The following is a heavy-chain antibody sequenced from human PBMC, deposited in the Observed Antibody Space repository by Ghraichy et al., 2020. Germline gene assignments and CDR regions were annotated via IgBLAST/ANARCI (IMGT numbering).Heavy chain of an antibody. V-gene: IGHV3-48*02. J-gene: IGHJ4*02. CDR2: IGISSALI. D-gene: IGHD2-8*01. CDR3: ARVPSAPQYCTNGVCPYFDY. CDR1: GFTFSNYA. Sequence: GESLNISCAASGFTFSNYAMNWVRQAPGKGPEWVSYIGISSALIYYADSVKGRFTISRDNAKNSLYLQMNSLRDEDTAVYYCARVPSAPQYCTNGVCPYFDYWGQGTLLTISS.